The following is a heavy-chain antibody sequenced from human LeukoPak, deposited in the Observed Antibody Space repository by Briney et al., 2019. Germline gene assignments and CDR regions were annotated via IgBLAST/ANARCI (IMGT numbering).Heavy chain of an antibody. CDR2: INHSGST. CDR3: ARGRETTMGLYFFDY. Sequence: SETLSLTCAVYGGSFSGYYWSWIRQPPGKGLEWIGEINHSGSTNYNPSLKSRVTISVDTSKNQFSLRLSSVTAADTAMYHCARGRETTMGLYFFDYWGQGTLVTVSS. V-gene: IGHV4-34*01. D-gene: IGHD5-18*01. CDR1: GGSFSGYY. J-gene: IGHJ4*02.